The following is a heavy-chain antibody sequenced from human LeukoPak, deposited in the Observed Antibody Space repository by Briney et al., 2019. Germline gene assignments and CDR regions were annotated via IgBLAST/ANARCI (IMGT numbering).Heavy chain of an antibody. J-gene: IGHJ6*03. CDR1: GFTFSSYD. D-gene: IGHD1-26*01. V-gene: IGHV3-13*01. Sequence: PGGFLRLSCAASGFTFSSYDMHWVRQATGKGLEWVSAIGTAGDTYYPGSVKGRFTISRDNAKNSLYLQMNSLRAEDTAVYYCARDPYSGGYWDYYYYYMDLWGQGTTVTISS. CDR3: ARDPYSGGYWDYYYYYMDL. CDR2: IGTAGDT.